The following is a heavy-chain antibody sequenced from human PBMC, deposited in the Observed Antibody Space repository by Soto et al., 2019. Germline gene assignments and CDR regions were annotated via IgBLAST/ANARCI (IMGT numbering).Heavy chain of an antibody. CDR2: INHSGVT. CDR1: GGSIGGYT. CDR3: ASDRQYYHFWSGNQNEGHHGMDV. V-gene: IGHV4-34*01. Sequence: SETLSLTCSVYGGSIGGYTWTWIRQAPGKGLEWIGEINHSGVTNYNSSLKSRVIISVDTTKNQFSLIVYSVTAADTAVYYCASDRQYYHFWSGNQNEGHHGMDVWGQGTTVTVYS. D-gene: IGHD3-3*02. J-gene: IGHJ6*02.